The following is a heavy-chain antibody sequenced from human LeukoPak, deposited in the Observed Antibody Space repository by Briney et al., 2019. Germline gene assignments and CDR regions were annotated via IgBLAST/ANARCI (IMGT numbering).Heavy chain of an antibody. CDR3: ARASGSYWWFDS. CDR2: INPSGGST. V-gene: IGHV1-46*01. D-gene: IGHD1-26*01. J-gene: IGHJ5*01. CDR1: GYTFTSCY. Sequence: GASVKVSCKASGYTFTSCYMHWVRQAPGQGLEWMGIINPSGGSTAYAQKFQGRVTMTRDMSTSTVYMELSRLRSDDTAVYYCARASGSYWWFDSWGQGTLVTVSS.